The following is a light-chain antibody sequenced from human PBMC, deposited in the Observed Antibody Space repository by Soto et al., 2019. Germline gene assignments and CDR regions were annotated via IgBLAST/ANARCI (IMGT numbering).Light chain of an antibody. CDR2: DAS. J-gene: IGKJ5*01. CDR3: QQYENLPT. CDR1: HNINKY. Sequence: DTQMTQSPSSLSASVGDRGTITCQASHNINKYLNWYQQKPGRAPKLLNYDASNLEAGVPSRFRGSGSGTDFTFTISRLQPEDIATYYCQQYENLPTFGQGTRLEIK. V-gene: IGKV1-33*01.